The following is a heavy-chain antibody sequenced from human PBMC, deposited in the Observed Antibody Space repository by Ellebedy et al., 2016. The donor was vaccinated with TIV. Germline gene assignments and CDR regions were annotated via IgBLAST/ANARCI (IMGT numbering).Heavy chain of an antibody. CDR2: IYSGGST. Sequence: GESLKISCAASGFTVSSNYMSWVRQAPGKGLEWVSVIYSGGSTYYADSVKGRFTIPRDNSKNTLYLQMNSLRAEDTAVYYCARGGYGWDYWGQGTLVTVTS. CDR1: GFTVSSNY. V-gene: IGHV3-66*01. D-gene: IGHD3-10*01. CDR3: ARGGYGWDY. J-gene: IGHJ4*02.